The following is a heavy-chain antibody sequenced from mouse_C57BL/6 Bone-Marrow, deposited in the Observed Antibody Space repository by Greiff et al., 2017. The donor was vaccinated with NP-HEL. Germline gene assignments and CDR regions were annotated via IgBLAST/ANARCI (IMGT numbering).Heavy chain of an antibody. CDR1: GFNIKDDY. V-gene: IGHV14-4*01. CDR2: IDPENGDT. J-gene: IGHJ2*01. D-gene: IGHD1-1*01. Sequence: EVKVVESGAELVRPGASVKLSCTASGFNIKDDYMHWVKQRPEQGLEWIGWIDPENGDTEYASKFQGKATITADTSSNTAYLQLSSLTSEDTAVYYCTSYYYGSRYWGQGTTLTVSS. CDR3: TSYYYGSRY.